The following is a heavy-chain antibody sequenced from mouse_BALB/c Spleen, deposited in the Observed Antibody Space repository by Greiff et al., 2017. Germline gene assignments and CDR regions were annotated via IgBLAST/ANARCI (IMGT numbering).Heavy chain of an antibody. CDR1: GFSLTSYG. CDR2: IWAGGST. J-gene: IGHJ4*01. D-gene: IGHD2-1*01. Sequence: QVQLKESGPGLVAPSQSLSITCTVSGFSLTSYGVHWVRQPPGKGLEWLGVIWAGGSTNYNSALMSRLSISKDNSKSQVFLKMNSLQTDDTAMYYCAREYGNWEYYAMDYWGQGTSVTVSS. CDR3: AREYGNWEYYAMDY. V-gene: IGHV2-9*02.